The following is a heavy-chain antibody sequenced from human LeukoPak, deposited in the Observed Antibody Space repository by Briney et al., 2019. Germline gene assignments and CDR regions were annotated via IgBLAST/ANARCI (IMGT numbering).Heavy chain of an antibody. J-gene: IGHJ4*02. CDR3: ARQPLYSSSFFDY. D-gene: IGHD6-13*01. V-gene: IGHV4-39*01. CDR1: GGSISSSSYY. CDR2: IYYSGST. Sequence: SETLSLTCTVSGGSISSSSYYWGWIRQPPGKGLEWIGSIYYSGSTYYNPSLKSRVTISVDTSKNQFSLKLSSVTAADMAVYYCARQPLYSSSFFDYWGQGTLVTVSS.